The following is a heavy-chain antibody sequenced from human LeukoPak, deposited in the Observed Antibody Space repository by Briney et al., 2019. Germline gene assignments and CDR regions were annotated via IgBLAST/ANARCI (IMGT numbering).Heavy chain of an antibody. CDR3: ARDFDMDTYYFDY. Sequence: SETLSLTCTVSGGSISSYYWSWIRQPPGKGLEWIGYIYYSGSTNYNPSLKSRVTISVDTSKNQFSLKLTSVTAADTAVYYCARDFDMDTYYFDYWGQGTLVTVSS. J-gene: IGHJ4*02. CDR1: GGSISSYY. CDR2: IYYSGST. V-gene: IGHV4-59*01. D-gene: IGHD3-9*01.